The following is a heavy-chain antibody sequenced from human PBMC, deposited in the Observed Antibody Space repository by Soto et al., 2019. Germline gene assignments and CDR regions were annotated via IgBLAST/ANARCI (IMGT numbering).Heavy chain of an antibody. J-gene: IGHJ6*02. CDR3: AREGVRGMDV. V-gene: IGHV1-8*01. Sequence: QVELVQSGAEVKKPGASVKVSCKASGYPFTRYAINWLRQATGQGLEWMGWMNPNSANTGYAQKFQGRVTMTRNTSISTAYMERSSLRSEDTAVYYCAREGVRGMDVWGQGNTVTVSS. CDR2: MNPNSANT. CDR1: GYPFTRYA. D-gene: IGHD3-16*01.